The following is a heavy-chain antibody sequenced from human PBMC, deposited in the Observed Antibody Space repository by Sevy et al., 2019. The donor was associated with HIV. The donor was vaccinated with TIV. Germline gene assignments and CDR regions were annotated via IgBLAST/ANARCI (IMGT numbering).Heavy chain of an antibody. J-gene: IGHJ4*02. D-gene: IGHD1-26*01. CDR1: GGSVSSGSYF. Sequence: SETLSLTWTVSGGSVSSGSYFWSWIRQPPGKGLEWIGYIHYSGSTNYNPSLKSRVTISVDTSKNQFSLNLSSVTAAHTAVYYCARDSGTYPYYIDYWGQGTLVTVSS. V-gene: IGHV4-61*01. CDR2: IHYSGST. CDR3: ARDSGTYPYYIDY.